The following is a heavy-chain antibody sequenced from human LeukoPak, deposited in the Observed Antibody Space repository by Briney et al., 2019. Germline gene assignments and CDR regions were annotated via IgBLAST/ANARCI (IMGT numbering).Heavy chain of an antibody. Sequence: GGSLRLSCAASGFTFSSYWMSWVRQAPGKGLEWVANIKQDGSEKYYVDSVKGRFTISRDNAKNSLYLQMNSLRAEDMALYYCAKDFYSSGWWGGAFDIWGQGTMVTVSS. CDR3: AKDFYSSGWWGGAFDI. D-gene: IGHD6-19*01. J-gene: IGHJ3*02. CDR1: GFTFSSYW. V-gene: IGHV3-7*03. CDR2: IKQDGSEK.